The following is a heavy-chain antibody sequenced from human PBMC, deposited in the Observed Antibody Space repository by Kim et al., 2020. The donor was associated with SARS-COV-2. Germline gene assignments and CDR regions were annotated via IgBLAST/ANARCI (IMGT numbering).Heavy chain of an antibody. CDR2: IIPILGIA. J-gene: IGHJ5*02. Sequence: SVKVSCKASGGTFSSYTISWVRQAPGQGLEWMGRIIPILGIANYAQKFQGRVTITADKSTSTAYMELSSLRSEDTAVYYCAVEEAIVVVTLDPWGQGTLVTVSS. CDR1: GGTFSSYT. CDR3: AVEEAIVVVTLDP. D-gene: IGHD3-22*01. V-gene: IGHV1-69*02.